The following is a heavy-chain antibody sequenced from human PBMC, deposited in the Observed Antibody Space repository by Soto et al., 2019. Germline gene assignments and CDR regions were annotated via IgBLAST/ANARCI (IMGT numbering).Heavy chain of an antibody. Sequence: EVQLVESGGGLVQPGGSLRLSCAASGFTFRTYWMTWVRQPPGKGLEWVANMDQDGSETYYVVSVRGRSTVSRDNAKNSLSLQMNRLPVEDTPVYYCVWGGNIFIYWGQGTLATVSP. V-gene: IGHV3-7*04. D-gene: IGHD3-3*02. CDR1: GFTFRTYW. CDR2: MDQDGSET. J-gene: IGHJ4*02. CDR3: VWGGNIFIY.